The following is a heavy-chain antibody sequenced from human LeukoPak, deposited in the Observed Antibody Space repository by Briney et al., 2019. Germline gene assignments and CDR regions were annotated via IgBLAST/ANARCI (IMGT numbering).Heavy chain of an antibody. V-gene: IGHV1-46*01. CDR3: ARDNSVGNNAWWFDP. CDR1: GYTFTGYY. Sequence: GASVKVSCKASGYTFTGYYMHWVRQAPGQGLEWAGLINPTGSGTLYAQKFQGRVTMTRDMSTSTDYMELSSLRFEDTAVYYCARDNSVGNNAWWFDPWGQGTLVTVSS. D-gene: IGHD1-26*01. J-gene: IGHJ5*02. CDR2: INPTGSGT.